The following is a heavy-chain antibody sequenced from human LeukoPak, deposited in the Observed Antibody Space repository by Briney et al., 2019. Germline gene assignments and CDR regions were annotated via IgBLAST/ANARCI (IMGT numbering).Heavy chain of an antibody. CDR2: MNPNSGNT. D-gene: IGHD1-1*01. CDR1: GYTFTSYD. V-gene: IGHV1-8*03. J-gene: IGHJ6*03. CDR3: ARGDWNPIYYYYYYYMDV. Sequence: ASVTVSCTASGYTFTSYDINWVRQATGQGLEWMGWMNPNSGNTGYAQKFQGRVTITRNTSISTAYMELSSLRSEDTAVYYCARGDWNPIYYYYYYYMDVWGKGTTVTISS.